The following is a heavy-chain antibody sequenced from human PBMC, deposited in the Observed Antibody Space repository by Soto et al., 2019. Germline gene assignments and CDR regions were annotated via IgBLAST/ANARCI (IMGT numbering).Heavy chain of an antibody. CDR1: GGSISSYY. CDR2: IYTSGST. D-gene: IGHD6-13*01. V-gene: IGHV4-4*07. Sequence: PSETLSLTCTVSGGSISSYYWSWIRQPAGNGLEWIGRIYTSGSTNYNPSLKSRVTMSVDTSKNQFSLKLSSVTAADTAVYYCARVAIAAASRDYYYGMDVWGQGTTVTVSS. J-gene: IGHJ6*02. CDR3: ARVAIAAASRDYYYGMDV.